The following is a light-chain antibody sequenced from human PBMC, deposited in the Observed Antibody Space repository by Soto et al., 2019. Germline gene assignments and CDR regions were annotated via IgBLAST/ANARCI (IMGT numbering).Light chain of an antibody. CDR3: QQYGRSPA. Sequence: EIVLTQSPGTLSLSPGERATLSCRASQIVTSSYLAWYQQNPGQAPRLLIYGASSRATGIPDRFSGSGSGTDFTLTISRREPEDFAVYYCQQYGRSPAFGGGTKVEIK. J-gene: IGKJ4*01. CDR2: GAS. V-gene: IGKV3-20*01. CDR1: QIVTSSY.